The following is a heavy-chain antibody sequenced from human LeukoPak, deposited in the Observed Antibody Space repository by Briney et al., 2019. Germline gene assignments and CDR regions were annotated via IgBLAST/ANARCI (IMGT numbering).Heavy chain of an antibody. CDR1: GFTFSTYA. V-gene: IGHV3-64D*06. Sequence: TGGSLRLSCSASGFTFSTYAMHWVRQAPGKGLEYVSGISSNGGNTYYADSVKGRLTISRDNSKNTLYLQMSGLRGEDTAVYYCVKERSSGWYDFDYWGQGTLVTVSS. CDR2: ISSNGGNT. D-gene: IGHD6-19*01. J-gene: IGHJ4*02. CDR3: VKERSSGWYDFDY.